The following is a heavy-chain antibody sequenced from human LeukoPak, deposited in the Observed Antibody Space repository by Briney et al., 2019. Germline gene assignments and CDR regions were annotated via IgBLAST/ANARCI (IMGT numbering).Heavy chain of an antibody. J-gene: IGHJ4*02. CDR2: ISWNSGSI. Sequence: SLRLSCAASGFTFDDYAMHWVRQAPGKGLEWVSGISWNSGSIGYADSVKGRFTISRDNAKNSLYLQMNSLRAEDMALYYCAKEGASGSLDYWGQGTLVTVSS. D-gene: IGHD3-10*01. CDR1: GFTFDDYA. CDR3: AKEGASGSLDY. V-gene: IGHV3-9*03.